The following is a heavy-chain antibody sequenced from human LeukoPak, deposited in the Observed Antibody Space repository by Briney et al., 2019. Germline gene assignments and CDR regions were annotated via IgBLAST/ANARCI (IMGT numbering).Heavy chain of an antibody. D-gene: IGHD3-10*01. J-gene: IGHJ5*02. V-gene: IGHV1-69*13. CDR1: GGTFSSYA. CDR3: ALRIRGWPRTNNWFDP. Sequence: GASVKVSCKASGGTFSSYAISWVRQAPGQGLEWMGGIIPIFGTANYAQKSQGRVTITADESTSTAYMKLSSLRSEDTAVYYCALRIRGWPRTNNWFDPWGQGTLVTVSS. CDR2: IIPIFGTA.